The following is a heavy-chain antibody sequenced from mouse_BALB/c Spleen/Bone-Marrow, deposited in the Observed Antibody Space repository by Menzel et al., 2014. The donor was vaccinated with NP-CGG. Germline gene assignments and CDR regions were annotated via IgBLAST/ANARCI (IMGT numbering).Heavy chain of an antibody. CDR3: TRGLGWFGY. CDR1: GFTFSDYY. Sequence: EVQRVESGGDLVKPGGSLRLSCAASGFTFSDYYMYWIRQAPEKRLEWVATISDGGSYTYYADSVKGRFTISRDNAKSNLYLQMSSLKSEDTAMYYCTRGLGWFGYWGQGTLVTVSA. D-gene: IGHD4-1*01. CDR2: ISDGGSYT. V-gene: IGHV5-4*02. J-gene: IGHJ3*01.